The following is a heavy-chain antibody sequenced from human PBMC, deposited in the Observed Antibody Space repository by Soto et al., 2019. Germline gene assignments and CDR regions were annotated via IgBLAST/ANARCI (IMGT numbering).Heavy chain of an antibody. J-gene: IGHJ4*02. Sequence: GGNLRLSCAASGFTFSSYSMNWVRQDPGKGLEWVSSISSSSSYIYYADSVEGRFTISRDNAKNSLYLQMNSLRAEDTAVYYCARTYGSGSYYTTSLDYWGQGTLVTVSS. V-gene: IGHV3-21*01. D-gene: IGHD3-10*01. CDR1: GFTFSSYS. CDR3: ARTYGSGSYYTTSLDY. CDR2: ISSSSSYI.